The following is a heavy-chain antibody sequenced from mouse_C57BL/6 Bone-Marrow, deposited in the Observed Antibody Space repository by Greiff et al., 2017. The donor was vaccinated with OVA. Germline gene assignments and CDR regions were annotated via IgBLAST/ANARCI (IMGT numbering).Heavy chain of an antibody. CDR2: ISYDGSN. Sequence: EVQLVESGPGLVKPSQSLSLTCSVTGYSITSGYYWNWIRQFPGNKLEWMGYISYDGSNNYNPSLKNRISITRDTSKNQFFLKLNSVTTEDTATYYCARDPGDYGFAYWGQGTLVTVSA. CDR3: ARDPGDYGFAY. J-gene: IGHJ3*01. D-gene: IGHD2-4*01. CDR1: GYSITSGYY. V-gene: IGHV3-6*01.